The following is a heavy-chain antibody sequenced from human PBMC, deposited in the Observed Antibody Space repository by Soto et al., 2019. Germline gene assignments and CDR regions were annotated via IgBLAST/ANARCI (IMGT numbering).Heavy chain of an antibody. CDR1: GFSFGGYA. Sequence: SGGSLRLSCAGSGFSFGGYAMSWVRQAPGKGLGWVSGISGGGTSTYYADSVKGRFTISRDSSMVYLQMNSLRAGDTAVYYCAKWGGYYPYYYEMDVWGQGTTVTVSS. CDR3: AKWGGYYPYYYEMDV. CDR2: ISGGGTST. V-gene: IGHV3-23*01. D-gene: IGHD1-26*01. J-gene: IGHJ6*02.